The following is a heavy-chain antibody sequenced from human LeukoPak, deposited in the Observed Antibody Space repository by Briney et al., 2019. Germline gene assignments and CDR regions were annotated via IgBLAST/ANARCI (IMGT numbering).Heavy chain of an antibody. CDR3: ARETYCGGDCYSELWFDP. D-gene: IGHD2-21*02. CDR1: GGTFSSYA. CDR2: IIPILGIT. J-gene: IGHJ5*02. V-gene: IGHV1-69*04. Sequence: SVKVSCKASGGTFSSYAISWVRQAPGQGLEWMGRIIPILGITNYAQKFQGRVTIPADKSTSTAYMELSSLRSEDTAVYYCARETYCGGDCYSELWFDPWGQGTLVTVSS.